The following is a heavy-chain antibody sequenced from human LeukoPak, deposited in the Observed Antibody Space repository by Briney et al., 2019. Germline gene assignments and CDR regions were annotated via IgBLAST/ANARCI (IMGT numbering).Heavy chain of an antibody. CDR1: GFTFSSYW. CDR2: INSDGSST. D-gene: IGHD6-6*01. Sequence: GGSLRLSCAASGFTFSSYWMHWVRQAPGKGLVRVSRINSDGSSTTYADSVKGRFTISRDNAKNTLYLQMNSLRAEDTAVYYCARVISEEQFDFDYWGQGTLVTVSS. V-gene: IGHV3-74*01. CDR3: ARVISEEQFDFDY. J-gene: IGHJ4*02.